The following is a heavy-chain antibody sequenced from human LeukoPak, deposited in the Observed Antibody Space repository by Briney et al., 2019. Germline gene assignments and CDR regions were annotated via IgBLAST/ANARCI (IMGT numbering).Heavy chain of an antibody. CDR2: INPNSGCT. V-gene: IGHV1-2*04. J-gene: IGHJ1*01. CDR3: ARDGPRSERVRFNLVAEYFQH. Sequence: ASVKVSCKASGYTFTCYYMHWVRQAPGQGLEWMGLINPNSGCTNYAQKFQGWVTMTRDTSISTAYMELSRLRSDDTAVYYCARDGPRSERVRFNLVAEYFQHWGQGTLVTVSS. D-gene: IGHD6-6*01. CDR1: GYTFTCYY.